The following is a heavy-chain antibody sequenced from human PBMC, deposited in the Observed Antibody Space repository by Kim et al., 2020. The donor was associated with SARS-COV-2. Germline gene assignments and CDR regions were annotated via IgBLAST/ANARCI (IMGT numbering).Heavy chain of an antibody. Sequence: GGSLRLSCAASGFTFSSYSMNWVRQAPGKGLEWVSYISSSSSTIYYADSVKGRFTISRDNAKNSLYLQMNSLRDEDTAVYYCARDRDSRGSYFQIDAFDIWGQGTMVTVSS. V-gene: IGHV3-48*02. D-gene: IGHD1-26*01. J-gene: IGHJ3*02. CDR3: ARDRDSRGSYFQIDAFDI. CDR1: GFTFSSYS. CDR2: ISSSSSTI.